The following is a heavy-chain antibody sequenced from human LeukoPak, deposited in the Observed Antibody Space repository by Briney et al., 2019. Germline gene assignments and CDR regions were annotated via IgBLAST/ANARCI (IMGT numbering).Heavy chain of an antibody. D-gene: IGHD2/OR15-2a*01. V-gene: IGHV2-70*11. CDR1: GFSFTTRGMC. J-gene: IGHJ3*02. CDR3: ARHLIGGALDI. Sequence: SGPALVKPTPTVTLTFTFSGFSFTTRGMCVSWIRQAPGKALEWLGRIDWDDDKYYSTSLKTRLTISKDPSKDQVVLTLTKMDPADTGTYYCARHLIGGALDIWGQGTVVTVSS. CDR2: IDWDDDK.